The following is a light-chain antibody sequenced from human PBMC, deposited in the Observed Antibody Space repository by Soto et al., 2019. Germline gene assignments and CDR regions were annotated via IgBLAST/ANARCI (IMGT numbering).Light chain of an antibody. J-gene: IGKJ4*01. CDR3: LQTYNYPLT. CDR2: AAS. CDR1: QGISSY. V-gene: IGKV1-6*01. Sequence: AIQLTQSPSSLSAFVGDRVTITGRASQGISSYLAWYQQKTGKAPKILIYAASTLQSGVPSRFSGSVSGTDFTLTISSLQTEDCATYDGLQTYNYPLTVGGRTKVEIK.